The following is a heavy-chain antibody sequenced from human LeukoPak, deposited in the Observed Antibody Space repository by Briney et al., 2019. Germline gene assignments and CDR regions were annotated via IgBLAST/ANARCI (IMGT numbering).Heavy chain of an antibody. V-gene: IGHV4-39*07. CDR2: IYYSGST. Sequence: PSETLSLTCTVSGGSISSSSYYWGWIRQPPGKGLEWIGSIYYSGSTYYNPSLKSRVTISVDTSKNQFSLKLSSVTAADTAVYYCARDEPPDYYGSGSYYNPPHYWGQGTLVTVSS. CDR3: ARDEPPDYYGSGSYYNPPHY. CDR1: GGSISSSSYY. J-gene: IGHJ4*02. D-gene: IGHD3-10*01.